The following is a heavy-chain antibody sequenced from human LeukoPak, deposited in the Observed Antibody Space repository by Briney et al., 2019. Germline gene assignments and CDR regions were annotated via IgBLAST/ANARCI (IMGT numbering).Heavy chain of an antibody. D-gene: IGHD5-24*01. V-gene: IGHV3-21*01. CDR1: GFTFSSYS. CDR3: ARGEMATIAEGDGGIDY. Sequence: PGGSLRLSCAASGFTFSSYSMNWVRQAPGKGLEWVSSISSSSSYIYYADSVKGRFTISRDNAKNSLYLQMNSLRAEDTAVYYCARGEMATIAEGDGGIDYWGQGTLVTVSS. CDR2: ISSSSSYI. J-gene: IGHJ4*02.